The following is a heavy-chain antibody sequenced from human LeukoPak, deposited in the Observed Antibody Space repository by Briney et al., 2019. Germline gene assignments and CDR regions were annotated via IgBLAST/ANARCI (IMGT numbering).Heavy chain of an antibody. CDR2: ISSNGGST. J-gene: IGHJ4*02. D-gene: IGHD2-2*01. Sequence: TGGSLRLSCAASGFTFSSYAMHWVRQAPGEGLEYVSAISSNGGSTYYANSVKGRFTISRDNSENTLYLQMGSLRAEDMAVYYCANTYCSSTSCYFXXAGXWGQGTLVTVSS. CDR3: ANTYCSSTSCYFXXAGX. V-gene: IGHV3-64*01. CDR1: GFTFSSYA.